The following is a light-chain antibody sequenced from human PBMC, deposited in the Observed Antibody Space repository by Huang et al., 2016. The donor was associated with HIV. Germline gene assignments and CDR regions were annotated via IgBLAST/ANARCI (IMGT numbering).Light chain of an antibody. CDR2: LAS. V-gene: IGKV2-28*01. J-gene: IGKJ2*01. CDR1: QSLLHTTGHNR. CDR3: MQGLQTPPT. Sequence: EIVLTQSPLSLPVAPGQPASISCKSSQSLLHTTGHNRLDWYLQKPGRAPQLLIYLASNRAAGVPDRFTGSGSGSDFTLEINKVEAGDVGIYYCMQGLQTPPTFGQGTKLEI.